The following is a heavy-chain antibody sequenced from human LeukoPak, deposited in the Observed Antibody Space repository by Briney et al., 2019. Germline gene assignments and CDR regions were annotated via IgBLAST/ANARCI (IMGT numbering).Heavy chain of an antibody. J-gene: IGHJ5*02. CDR2: LNSGGSR. Sequence: AGGSLRLSCAASDFTVSSNCMSWVRQAPGKGLEWVSALNSGGSRFYADSVKGRFTISRDNPKNTVYLQMNSLRAEDTAVYYCARTGIVVGGINWFDPWGQGTLVTVSS. D-gene: IGHD6-19*01. CDR3: ARTGIVVGGINWFDP. V-gene: IGHV3-53*01. CDR1: DFTVSSNC.